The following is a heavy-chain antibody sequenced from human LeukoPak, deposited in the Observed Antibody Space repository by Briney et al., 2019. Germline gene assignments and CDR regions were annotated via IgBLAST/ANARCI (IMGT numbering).Heavy chain of an antibody. CDR3: ARMTMIDHY. Sequence: GGSLRLSCAASGFNFNSYEMNWVRQAPGKGPEWLSYISGNSYTIYYADSVEGRFTISRDNAKNSLYLQMNSLRAEDTAVYYYARMTMIDHYWGQGTLVTVSS. CDR1: GFNFNSYE. D-gene: IGHD3-22*01. V-gene: IGHV3-48*03. J-gene: IGHJ4*02. CDR2: ISGNSYTI.